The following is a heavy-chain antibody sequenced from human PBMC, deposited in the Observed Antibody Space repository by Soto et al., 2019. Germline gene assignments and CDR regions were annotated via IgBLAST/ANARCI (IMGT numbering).Heavy chain of an antibody. CDR2: ISPIFGTV. V-gene: IGHV1-69*13. CDR1: GGTLSSIA. Sequence: VKVYWKAGGGTLSSIAISWPRQDNGQGLEWMGGISPIFGTVNYAQKFQGRVTITADTTSIAYMELNSLRSEDTAVYYCARVSTGYYGKYYFDYWGQGTLVTVSS. D-gene: IGHD3-9*01. J-gene: IGHJ4*02. CDR3: ARVSTGYYGKYYFDY.